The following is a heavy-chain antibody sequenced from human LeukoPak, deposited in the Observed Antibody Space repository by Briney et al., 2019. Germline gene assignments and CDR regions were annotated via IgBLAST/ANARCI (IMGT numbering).Heavy chain of an antibody. CDR2: IYYSGST. D-gene: IGHD6-19*01. Sequence: SETLSLICAVYGGSFSGYYWSWIRQPPGKGLEWIGYIYYSGSTNYNPSLKSRVTISVDTSKNQFSLKLSSVTAADTAVYYCARGRPSSDWGQGTLVTVSS. CDR1: GGSFSGYY. J-gene: IGHJ4*02. CDR3: ARGRPSSD. V-gene: IGHV4-59*01.